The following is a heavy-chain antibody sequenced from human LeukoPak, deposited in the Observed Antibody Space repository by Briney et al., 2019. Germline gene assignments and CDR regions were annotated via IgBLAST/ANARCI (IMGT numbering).Heavy chain of an antibody. CDR3: AKDIHILTDY. CDR1: RITFSVYW. V-gene: IGHV3-74*01. CDR2: IDGRGTNT. J-gene: IGHJ4*02. D-gene: IGHD2-21*01. Sequence: GGSLRLSCAASRITFSVYWMHWVRQAPGKGLVWVSRIDGRGTNTDYADSVRGRFTISRDNAKNTVSLQLNSLRPEDTAVYYCAKDIHILTDYWGQGTLVTVSS.